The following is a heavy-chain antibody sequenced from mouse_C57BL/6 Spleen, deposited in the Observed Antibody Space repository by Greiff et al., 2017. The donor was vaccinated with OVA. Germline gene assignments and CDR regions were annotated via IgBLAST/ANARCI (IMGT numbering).Heavy chain of an antibody. CDR3: ARRDDYDGRYFDV. D-gene: IGHD2-4*01. V-gene: IGHV1-55*01. CDR1: CYTFPSYW. J-gene: IGHJ1*03. Sequence: QLQQPWAELVKPGALVKMSFRAFCYTFPSYWITWVKPRPGQGLEWIGDIYPGSVSYDTNDKCYSKATLTIDTSSTTAYMQLSSLTSEDSAVYYCARRDDYDGRYFDVWGTGTTVTVSS. CDR2: IYPGSVSY.